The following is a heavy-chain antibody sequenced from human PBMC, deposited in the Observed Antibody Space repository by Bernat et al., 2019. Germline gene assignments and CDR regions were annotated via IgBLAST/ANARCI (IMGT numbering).Heavy chain of an antibody. CDR3: ARVIYAYISAFDI. CDR1: GFTFSSYS. D-gene: IGHD3-16*01. V-gene: IGHV3-21*01. CDR2: ISSSSSYI. Sequence: EVQLVESGGGLVKPGGSLRLSCAASGFTFSSYSMNWVRQAPGKGLEWVSSISSSSSYIYYADSVKGRFTISRDNAKNSLYLQMNSLRAEETAVYYCARVIYAYISAFDIWGPGTIVTVSS. J-gene: IGHJ3*02.